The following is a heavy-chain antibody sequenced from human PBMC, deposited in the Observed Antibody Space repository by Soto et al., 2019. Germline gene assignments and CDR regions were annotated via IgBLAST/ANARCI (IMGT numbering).Heavy chain of an antibody. CDR1: GFTFSSYA. J-gene: IGHJ4*02. Sequence: GGSLRLSCAASGFTFSSYAMSWVRQAPGKGLEWVSAISVSGGSTYYADSVKGRFTISRDNSKNTLYLQMNSLRAEDTAVYYCATTAPPPDYYGSGSYYTPFDYWGQGTLVTVSS. D-gene: IGHD3-10*01. CDR2: ISVSGGST. V-gene: IGHV3-23*01. CDR3: ATTAPPPDYYGSGSYYTPFDY.